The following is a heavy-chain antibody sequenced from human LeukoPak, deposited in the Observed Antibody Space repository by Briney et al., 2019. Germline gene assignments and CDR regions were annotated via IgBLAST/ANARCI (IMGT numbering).Heavy chain of an antibody. CDR1: GGSISSSSDY. CDR2: IYYSGST. CDR3: ARKEGTIFGVLSAFDI. V-gene: IGHV4-39*07. J-gene: IGHJ3*02. Sequence: SETLSLTCTVSGGSISSSSDYWGWIRQPPGKGLEWIGSIYYSGSTYYNPSPKSRVTISVDTSKNQFSLKLSSVTAADTAVYYCARKEGTIFGVLSAFDIWGQGTMVTVSS. D-gene: IGHD3-3*01.